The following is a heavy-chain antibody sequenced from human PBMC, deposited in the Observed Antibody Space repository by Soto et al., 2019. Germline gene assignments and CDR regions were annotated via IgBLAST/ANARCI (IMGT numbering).Heavy chain of an antibody. D-gene: IGHD3-3*01. CDR1: GGSISSSSYY. J-gene: IGHJ4*02. Sequence: QLQLQESGPGLVKPSETLSLTCTVSGGSISSSSYYWGWIRQPPGKGLEWIGSIYYSGSTYYNPSLQSRVTISVDTSKNQFSLKLSSVTAADTAVYYCARQDYDFWSGSPYYVDYWGQGTLFTVSS. V-gene: IGHV4-39*01. CDR2: IYYSGST. CDR3: ARQDYDFWSGSPYYVDY.